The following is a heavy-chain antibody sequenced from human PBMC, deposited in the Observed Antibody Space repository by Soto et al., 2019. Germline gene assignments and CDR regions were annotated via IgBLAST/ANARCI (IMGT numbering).Heavy chain of an antibody. Sequence: GGSLRLSCAASGFTFSSYWMSWVRQAPGKGLEWVANIKQDGSEKYYVDSVKGRFTISRDNAKNSLYLQMNSLRAEDTAVYYCARDGWPSIYYYFQAVWAKGTTVTVSS. CDR1: GFTFSSYW. J-gene: IGHJ6*03. V-gene: IGHV3-7*01. D-gene: IGHD2-15*01. CDR3: ARDGWPSIYYYFQAV. CDR2: IKQDGSEK.